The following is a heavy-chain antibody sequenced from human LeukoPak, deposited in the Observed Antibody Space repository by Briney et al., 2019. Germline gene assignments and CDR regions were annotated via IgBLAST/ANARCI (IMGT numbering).Heavy chain of an antibody. V-gene: IGHV3-74*01. CDR3: AKDHGSGSQIG. J-gene: IGHJ4*02. Sequence: GGSLRLSCAASGFTFSSYWMHWVRQAPGKGLVWVSRINSDGSTTRYADSVKGRFTISRDNSKNTLYLQMNSLRAEDTAVYYCAKDHGSGSQIGWGQGALVTVSS. D-gene: IGHD1-26*01. CDR2: INSDGSTT. CDR1: GFTFSSYW.